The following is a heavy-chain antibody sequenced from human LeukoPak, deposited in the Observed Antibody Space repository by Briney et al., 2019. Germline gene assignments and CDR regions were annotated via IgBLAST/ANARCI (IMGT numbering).Heavy chain of an antibody. Sequence: GGSLRLSCAASGFTFSSYAMSWVRQAPGKGLEWVSAISGSGGSTYYADSVKGRFTISRDNSKNTLYLQMNSLRAEDTAVYYCAKGWEVGWLGENYFDYWGQGTLVTVSS. CDR3: AKGWEVGWLGENYFDY. J-gene: IGHJ4*02. V-gene: IGHV3-23*01. D-gene: IGHD6-19*01. CDR2: ISGSGGST. CDR1: GFTFSSYA.